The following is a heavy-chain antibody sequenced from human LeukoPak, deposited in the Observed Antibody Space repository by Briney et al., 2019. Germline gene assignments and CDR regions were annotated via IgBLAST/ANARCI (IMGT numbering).Heavy chain of an antibody. Sequence: GGSLRLSCAASGFTFSSYTFSSYWMSWVRQAPGKGLEWVANIKGDGSEKYYVDSVKGRFTISRDIAKNSLYLQMNSLRAEDTAVYYCARDLGYCSGGTCYSADYFDYWGQGALVTVSS. V-gene: IGHV3-7*01. J-gene: IGHJ4*02. CDR1: GFTFSSYTFSSYW. D-gene: IGHD2-15*01. CDR3: ARDLGYCSGGTCYSADYFDY. CDR2: IKGDGSEK.